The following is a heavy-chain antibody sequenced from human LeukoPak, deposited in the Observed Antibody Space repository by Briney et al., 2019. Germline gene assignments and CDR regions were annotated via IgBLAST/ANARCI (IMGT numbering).Heavy chain of an antibody. Sequence: GGSLRLSCSASGFTFSSYAMHWVRQAPGKGLEYISGISSNGGSTYHADSVKGRFTISRDNSKNTLYLQISSLRLEDTSVYYCVKVSSTVGATYFDYWGQGTLVTVSS. CDR1: GFTFSSYA. CDR2: ISSNGGST. V-gene: IGHV3-64D*06. D-gene: IGHD1-26*01. J-gene: IGHJ4*02. CDR3: VKVSSTVGATYFDY.